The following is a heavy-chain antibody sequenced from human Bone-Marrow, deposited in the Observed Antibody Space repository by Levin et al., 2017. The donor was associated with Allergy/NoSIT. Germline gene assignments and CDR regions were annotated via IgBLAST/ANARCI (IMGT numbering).Heavy chain of an antibody. V-gene: IGHV3-30*18. D-gene: IGHD6-19*01. CDR3: AKDRPPYSTGWYGIEIGS. CDR1: GFTFSTYA. J-gene: IGHJ4*02. CDR2: ISYDGSNR. Sequence: LSLTCAASGFTFSTYAMHWVRQAPGKGLEWVAVISYDGSNRYYVDSVKGRFTISRDNANNILYLQMDSLRADDTAVYYCAKDRPPYSTGWYGIEIGSWGQGTLVTVSS.